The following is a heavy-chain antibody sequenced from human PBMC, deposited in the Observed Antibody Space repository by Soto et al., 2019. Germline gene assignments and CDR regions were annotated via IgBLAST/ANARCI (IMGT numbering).Heavy chain of an antibody. J-gene: IGHJ4*02. CDR3: ARPSAVGRRPVRYFDY. V-gene: IGHV1-69*13. CDR1: GGTFSSYA. D-gene: IGHD2-15*01. CDR2: IIPIFGTA. Sequence: SVKVSCKASGGTFSSYAISWVRQAPGQGLEWMGGIIPIFGTANYAQKFQGRVTITADESTSTAYMELSSLRSEDTAVYYCARPSAVGRRPVRYFDYWGQGTLVTVSS.